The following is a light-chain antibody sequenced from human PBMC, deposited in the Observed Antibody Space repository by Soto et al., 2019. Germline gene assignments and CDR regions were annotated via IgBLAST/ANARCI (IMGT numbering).Light chain of an antibody. J-gene: IGLJ1*01. Sequence: QSVLTQPPSVSAAPGQKVTISCSGSSSNIGGNSVSWYQQLPGTAPKLLIYDDNKRPSGIPDRFSGSKSGTSATLGITGFQTGDEADYYCGSFTSKSTYVFGTGTKVTVL. CDR2: DDN. V-gene: IGLV1-51*01. CDR1: SSNIGGNS. CDR3: GSFTSKSTYV.